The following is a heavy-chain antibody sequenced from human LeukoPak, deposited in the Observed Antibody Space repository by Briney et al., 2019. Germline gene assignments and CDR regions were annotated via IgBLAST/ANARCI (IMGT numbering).Heavy chain of an antibody. J-gene: IGHJ4*02. CDR3: ARDRGDYYFDY. Sequence: PSETLSLTCTVSGGSISSSSYCWGWIRQPPGKGLEWIGSIHYSGTTYYNPSLKSRVTISVDTSKNQFSLKLSSVTAAHTAVYYCARDRGDYYFDYWGQGTLVTVSS. V-gene: IGHV4-39*07. CDR1: GGSISSSSYC. CDR2: IHYSGTT. D-gene: IGHD2-21*01.